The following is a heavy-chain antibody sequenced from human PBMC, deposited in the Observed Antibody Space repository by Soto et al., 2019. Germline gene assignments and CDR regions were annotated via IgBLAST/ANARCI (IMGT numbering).Heavy chain of an antibody. J-gene: IGHJ4*02. CDR3: ARHRDYDILTNYRKYYFDY. D-gene: IGHD3-9*01. CDR1: GGSITSNNW. V-gene: IGHV4-4*02. Sequence: SETLSLTCAVSGGSITSNNWWSWVRQSPGKGLEWIGEIHHIGSTDYNPSLKSRVTISVDMSRDQFSLQLKSVTAADTAVYYCARHRDYDILTNYRKYYFDYWGQGALVTVSS. CDR2: IHHIGST.